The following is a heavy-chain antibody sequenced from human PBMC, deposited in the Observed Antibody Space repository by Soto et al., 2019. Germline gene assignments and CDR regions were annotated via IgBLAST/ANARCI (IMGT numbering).Heavy chain of an antibody. J-gene: IGHJ4*02. CDR2: ISGTGGST. CDR3: AKSLRGIIIDFDY. V-gene: IGHV3-23*01. Sequence: GGSLRLSCAASGFTFSSYGMSWVRQAPGKGLEWVSTISGTGGSTYYVDSVKGRFTISRDNSKNTLYLQMNSLRAEDTAVYYCAKSLRGIIIDFDYWGQGTQVTVSS. D-gene: IGHD3-10*01. CDR1: GFTFSSYG.